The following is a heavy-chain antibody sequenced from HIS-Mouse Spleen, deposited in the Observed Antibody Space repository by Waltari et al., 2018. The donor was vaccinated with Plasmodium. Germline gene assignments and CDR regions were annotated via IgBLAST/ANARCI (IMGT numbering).Heavy chain of an antibody. D-gene: IGHD1-7*01. J-gene: IGHJ4*02. V-gene: IGHV4-39*07. Sequence: QLQLQESGPGLVKPSETLSLTCTVSGGSISSSSYYWGWIRQPPGKGLVWIGSIYYSGVTYDNPSLKSLVTISVDTSKNQFSLKLSSVTAADTAVYYCARDRITGTSYFDYWGQGTLVTVSS. CDR1: GGSISSSSYY. CDR3: ARDRITGTSYFDY. CDR2: IYYSGVT.